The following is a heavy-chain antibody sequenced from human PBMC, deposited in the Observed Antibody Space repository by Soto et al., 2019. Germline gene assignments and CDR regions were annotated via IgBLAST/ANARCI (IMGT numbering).Heavy chain of an antibody. J-gene: IGHJ4*02. CDR2: INAGNGNT. V-gene: IGHV1-3*01. CDR3: ARAVAVAADFDV. D-gene: IGHD6-19*01. Sequence: ASVKVSCKASGYTFTGYAMHWVRQAPGQRLEWMGWINAGNGNTKYSQKFQGRVTITRDTSASTAYMELSSLRSEDTAVYYCARAVAVAADFDVWGQGTLVTVSS. CDR1: GYTFTGYA.